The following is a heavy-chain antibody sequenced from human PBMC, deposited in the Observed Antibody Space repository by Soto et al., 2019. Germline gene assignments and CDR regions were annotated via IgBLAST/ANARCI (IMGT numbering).Heavy chain of an antibody. J-gene: IGHJ6*03. Sequence: ESVGGLVKPGGSLRLSCAASGFTFSSYSMNWVRQAPGKGLEWVSSISSSSSYIYYADSVKGRFTISRDNAKNSLYLQMNSLRAEDTAVYYCARDAYGDYNYYYYMDVWGKGTTVTVSS. CDR3: ARDAYGDYNYYYYMDV. CDR2: ISSSSSYI. V-gene: IGHV3-21*01. CDR1: GFTFSSYS. D-gene: IGHD4-17*01.